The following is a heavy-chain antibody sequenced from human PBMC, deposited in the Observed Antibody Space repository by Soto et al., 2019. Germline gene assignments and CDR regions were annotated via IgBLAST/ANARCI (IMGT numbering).Heavy chain of an antibody. J-gene: IGHJ6*02. CDR2: ISAYNGNT. CDR3: ARDRFMDYYYGMDV. CDR1: GYTFTAYY. V-gene: IGHV1-18*01. D-gene: IGHD2-2*03. Sequence: ASVKVSCKASGYTFTAYYLHWVRQAPGQGLEWMGWISAYNGNTNYAQKLQGRVTMTTDTSTSTAYMELRSLRSDDTAVYYCARDRFMDYYYGMDVWGQGTTVTVSS.